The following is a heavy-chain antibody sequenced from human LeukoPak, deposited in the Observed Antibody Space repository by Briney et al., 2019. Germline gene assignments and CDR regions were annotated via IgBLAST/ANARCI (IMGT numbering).Heavy chain of an antibody. CDR3: ARQTGSGLFILP. J-gene: IGHJ4*02. D-gene: IGHD3/OR15-3a*01. CDR2: IYYSGNT. Sequence: SETLSLTCTVSGVSISSSNPYWGWIRQPPGKGLEWIGSIYYSGNTYYNASLKSQVSISIDTSKNQFSLRLTPVTAADTAVYYCARQTGSGLFILPGGQGTLVTVSS. CDR1: GVSISSSNPY. V-gene: IGHV4-39*01.